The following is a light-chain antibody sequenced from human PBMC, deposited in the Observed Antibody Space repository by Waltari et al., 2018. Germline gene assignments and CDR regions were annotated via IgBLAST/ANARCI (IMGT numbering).Light chain of an antibody. CDR3: HQYYTTPFT. Sequence: DIVMTQSPDSLAVSLGERATINCKSSQSTLYSSNNKNYLAWYQQKPGQPPKLLIYWASTRESGVPDRFSGSGSGTDFTLTISSLQAEDVAVYYCHQYYTTPFTFGPGTKVDV. V-gene: IGKV4-1*01. CDR1: QSTLYSSNNKNY. CDR2: WAS. J-gene: IGKJ3*01.